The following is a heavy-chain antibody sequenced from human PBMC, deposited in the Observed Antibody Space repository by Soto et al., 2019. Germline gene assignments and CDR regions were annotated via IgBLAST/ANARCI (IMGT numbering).Heavy chain of an antibody. CDR1: GFTFSSYG. V-gene: IGHV3-33*01. CDR2: IWYDGSNK. CDR3: ARGVPAAPTAPDY. J-gene: IGHJ4*02. D-gene: IGHD2-2*01. Sequence: GGSLRLSCAASGFTFSSYGMHWVRQAPGKGLEWVAVIWYDGSNKYYADSVKGRFTISRDNSKNTLYLQMNSLRAEDTAVYYCARGVPAAPTAPDYWGQGTLVTVSS.